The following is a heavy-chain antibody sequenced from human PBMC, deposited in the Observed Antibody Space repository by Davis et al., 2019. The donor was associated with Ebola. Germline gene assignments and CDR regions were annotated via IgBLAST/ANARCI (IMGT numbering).Heavy chain of an antibody. V-gene: IGHV3-53*05. Sequence: GESLKISCAASGFTVSSNHMSCVRQAPGKGLEWVSVIYDHSTAYADSVRGRFIISRDKSNNTLYLEMNSLRVDDTAVYYCARTQWLREFDNWGQGTLVTVSS. CDR3: ARTQWLREFDN. CDR1: GFTVSSNH. D-gene: IGHD6-19*01. CDR2: IYDHST. J-gene: IGHJ4*02.